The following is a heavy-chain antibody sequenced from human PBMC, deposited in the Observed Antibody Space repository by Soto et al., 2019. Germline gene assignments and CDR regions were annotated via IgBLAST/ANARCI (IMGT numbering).Heavy chain of an antibody. J-gene: IGHJ6*02. CDR3: ARQRGSGSYYSIPRGLLGYYYGMDV. Sequence: SETLSLTCTVSGFSISSYYWSWIRQPPGKGLEWIGYIYYSGSTHYNPSLKSRVTISVDTSKNQFSLKLSSVTAADTAVYYCARQRGSGSYYSIPRGLLGYYYGMDVWGQGTTVTVSS. CDR2: IYYSGST. CDR1: GFSISSYY. V-gene: IGHV4-59*08. D-gene: IGHD3-10*01.